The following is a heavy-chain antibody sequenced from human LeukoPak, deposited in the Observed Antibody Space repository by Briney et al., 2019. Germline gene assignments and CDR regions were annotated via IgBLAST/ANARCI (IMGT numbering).Heavy chain of an antibody. D-gene: IGHD4-17*01. V-gene: IGHV4-34*01. CDR3: ARWAGDYGDYEVDY. CDR2: INHSGST. CDR1: GGSFNGYY. J-gene: IGHJ4*02. Sequence: SSETLSLTCAVYGGSFNGYYWSWIRQPPGKGLEWIGEINHSGSTNYNPSLKSRVTISADTSKNQFSLKLSSVTAADTAVYYCARWAGDYGDYEVDYWGQGTLVTVSS.